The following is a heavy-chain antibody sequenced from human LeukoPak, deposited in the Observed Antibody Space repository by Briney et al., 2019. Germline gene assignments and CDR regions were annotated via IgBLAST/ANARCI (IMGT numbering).Heavy chain of an antibody. J-gene: IGHJ4*02. CDR1: GFTFSSYG. Sequence: PGRSLRLSCAASGFTFSSYGMHWVRQAPGKGLEWVSLISDDGTNKDYTDSVKGRFTISRDNSKNTLYLQMNSLRDEDTAVYYCAKSHNPYRGGHNRPPEGFDYWGQGTLVTVSS. CDR2: ISDDGTNK. CDR3: AKSHNPYRGGHNRPPEGFDY. V-gene: IGHV3-30*18. D-gene: IGHD5-24*01.